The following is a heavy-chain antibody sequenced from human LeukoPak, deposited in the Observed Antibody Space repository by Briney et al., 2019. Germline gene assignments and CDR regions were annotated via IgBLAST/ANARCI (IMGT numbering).Heavy chain of an antibody. J-gene: IGHJ4*02. CDR3: ASGPLLGATGPGKDY. CDR1: GDSISSGNW. CDR2: IHHSGST. Sequence: SETLSLICAVSGDSISSGNWCIWVRQPPGKGLEWIGEIHHSGSTNYNPSLKSRVTISVDTSKNQFSLKLSSVTAADTAVYYCASGPLLGATGPGKDYWGQGTLVTVSS. D-gene: IGHD1-26*01. V-gene: IGHV4-55*02.